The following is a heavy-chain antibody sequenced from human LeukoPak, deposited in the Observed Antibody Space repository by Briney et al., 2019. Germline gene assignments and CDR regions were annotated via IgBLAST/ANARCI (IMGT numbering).Heavy chain of an antibody. J-gene: IGHJ4*02. D-gene: IGHD2-21*01. V-gene: IGHV1-18*01. CDR3: ARDWPAVIADY. CDR2: ISVGNGDT. Sequence: ASVKDSCKASRYTFTSHGISWLRQAPGQGLEWMAWISVGNGDTNYAQKFQGRVTLTTDTSTSTAYMELRSLRSDDTAIYYCARDWPAVIADYWGQGTLVTVSS. CDR1: RYTFTSHG.